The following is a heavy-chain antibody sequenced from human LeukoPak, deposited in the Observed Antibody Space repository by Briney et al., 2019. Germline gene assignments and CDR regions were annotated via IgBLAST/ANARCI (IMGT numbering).Heavy chain of an antibody. J-gene: IGHJ4*02. Sequence: PSGTLSLTCAVSGGSISSYYWSWIRQPPGKGLEWIGYIYHSGSTYYNPSLKSRVTISVDRSKNQFSLKLSSVTAADTAVYYCAGESEYSSSSFDYWGQGTLVTVSS. CDR1: GGSISSYY. CDR3: AGESEYSSSSFDY. D-gene: IGHD6-6*01. V-gene: IGHV4-59*12. CDR2: IYHSGST.